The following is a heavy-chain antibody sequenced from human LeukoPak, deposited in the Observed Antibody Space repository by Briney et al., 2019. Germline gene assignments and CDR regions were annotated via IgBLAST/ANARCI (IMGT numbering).Heavy chain of an antibody. J-gene: IGHJ3*02. CDR2: IYYSGST. CDR3: ARQGYSSGRDAFDI. CDR1: GGSISSSSYY. V-gene: IGHV4-39*01. D-gene: IGHD6-19*01. Sequence: SETLSLTCTVSGGSISSSSYYWGWIRQPPGKGLEWIGSIYYSGSTYYNPSLKSRVTISVDTSKNQFSLKLSSVTAADTAVYYCARQGYSSGRDAFDIWGQGTMVTVSS.